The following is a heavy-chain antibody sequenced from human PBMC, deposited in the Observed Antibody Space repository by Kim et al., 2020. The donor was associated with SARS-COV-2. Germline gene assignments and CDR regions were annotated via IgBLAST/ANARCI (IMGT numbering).Heavy chain of an antibody. CDR1: GYSIGSSGYF. CDR3: VTSLGFSSGD. V-gene: IGHV4-39*07. CDR2: IYYNGNT. D-gene: IGHD3-16*01. J-gene: IGHJ4*02. Sequence: SETLSLTCTVSGYSIGSSGYFWGWVRQPPGKGLEWIGSIYYNGNTYYNPSLKSRVTISGGTSKNQFSLKLSSVTAADTAVYYCVTSLGFSSGDWGQGTLVTVPS.